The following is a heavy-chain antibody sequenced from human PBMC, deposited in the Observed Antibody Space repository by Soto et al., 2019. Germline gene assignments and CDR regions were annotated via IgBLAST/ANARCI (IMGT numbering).Heavy chain of an antibody. CDR2: IYYSGST. J-gene: IGHJ5*02. Sequence: PSETLSLTCTVSGGSISSSSYYWGWIRQPPGKGLEWIGSIYYSGSTYYNPSLKSRVTISVDTSKNQFSLKLSSVTAADTAAYYCARRISSGWYGDWFDPWGQGTLVTVSS. D-gene: IGHD6-19*01. CDR1: GGSISSSSYY. CDR3: ARRISSGWYGDWFDP. V-gene: IGHV4-39*01.